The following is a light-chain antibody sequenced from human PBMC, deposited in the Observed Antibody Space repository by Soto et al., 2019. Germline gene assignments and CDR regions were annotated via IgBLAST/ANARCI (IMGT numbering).Light chain of an antibody. J-gene: IGKJ4*01. V-gene: IGKV3-20*01. CDR2: GSS. CDR3: QQYGYEPLT. Sequence: EIVLTQSPGTLSLSPGQRATLSCRASQNIRSNYVAWYQQKPGQAPRLLSFGSSTTATGIPDRFGASGSGTDFSLTISRLEPEDFAVYYCQQYGYEPLTFGGGTTVEI. CDR1: QNIRSNY.